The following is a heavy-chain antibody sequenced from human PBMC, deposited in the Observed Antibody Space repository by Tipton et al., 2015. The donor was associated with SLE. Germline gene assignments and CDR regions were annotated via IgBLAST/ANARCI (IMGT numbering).Heavy chain of an antibody. CDR2: INHSGST. V-gene: IGHV4-34*01. J-gene: IGHJ4*02. CDR3: ARRTGGVTLGY. Sequence: LRLSCAVYGGSFSGYYWSWIRQPPGKGLEWIGEINHSGSTNYNPSLKSRVTISVDTSKNQFSLKLSSVTAADTAVYYCARRTGGVTLGYWGQGTLVTVSS. D-gene: IGHD2-21*02. CDR1: GGSFSGYY.